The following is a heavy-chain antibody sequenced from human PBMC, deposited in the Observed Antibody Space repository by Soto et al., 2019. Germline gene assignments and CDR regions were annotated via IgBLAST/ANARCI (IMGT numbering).Heavy chain of an antibody. CDR2: ISYDGSNK. CDR1: GFTFSSYA. Sequence: GGSLILSYAASGFTFSSYAMHWVRQAPGEGLEWVAVISYDGSNKYYADSVKGRFTISRDNSKNTLYLQMNSLRAEDTAVYYCARVRPWVHAFDTWGQGTMVTVSS. J-gene: IGHJ3*02. CDR3: ARVRPWVHAFDT. D-gene: IGHD1-1*01. V-gene: IGHV3-30-3*01.